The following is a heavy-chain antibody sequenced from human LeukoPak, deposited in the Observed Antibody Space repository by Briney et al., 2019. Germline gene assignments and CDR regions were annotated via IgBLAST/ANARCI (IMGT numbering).Heavy chain of an antibody. CDR2: INQEGYEK. Sequence: GGSLRLSCAASGFTFRKFWMTWVRQAPGKGLEWVANINQEGYEKYSVDSVKGRFTISRDNSKNTLYLQMNSLRAEDTALYYCAKDPPFTLCDILTGYTMEARPHFDYWGQGTLVTVSS. J-gene: IGHJ4*02. CDR1: GFTFRKFW. V-gene: IGHV3-7*01. D-gene: IGHD3-9*01. CDR3: AKDPPFTLCDILTGYTMEARPHFDY.